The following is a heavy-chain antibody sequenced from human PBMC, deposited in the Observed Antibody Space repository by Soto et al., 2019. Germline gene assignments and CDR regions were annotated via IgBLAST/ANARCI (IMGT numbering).Heavy chain of an antibody. CDR1: GGSFSGYY. D-gene: IGHD2-2*01. CDR3: ARGIGYCSSINCYSSRRLRFDS. J-gene: IGHJ4*02. Sequence: QVQLQQWGAGLLKPSETLSLTCAVYGGSFSGYYWTWIRQSPEKGLEWIGEVNHSGTTYYNPSLKTRVTRSVHTPKNQFSPKMSSVTAADTAVYYCARGIGYCSSINCYSSRRLRFDSWGQGTLVTVSS. V-gene: IGHV4-34*01. CDR2: VNHSGTT.